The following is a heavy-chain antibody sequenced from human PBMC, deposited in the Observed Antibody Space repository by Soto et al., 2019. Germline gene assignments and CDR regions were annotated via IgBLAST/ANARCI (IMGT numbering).Heavy chain of an antibody. CDR3: AKVSGSSGWSAPFDI. J-gene: IGHJ3*02. V-gene: IGHV3-23*01. D-gene: IGHD6-19*01. CDR2: ISGSGGST. CDR1: GFTFSSYA. Sequence: GGSLRLSCAASGFTFSSYAMSWVRQAPGKGLEWVSDISGSGGSTYYADSVKGRFTISRDNSKNTLYLQMNSLRAEDTAVYYCAKVSGSSGWSAPFDIWGQGTMVTVSS.